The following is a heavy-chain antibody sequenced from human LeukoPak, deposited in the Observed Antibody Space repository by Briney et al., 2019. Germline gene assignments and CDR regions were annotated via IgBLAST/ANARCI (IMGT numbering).Heavy chain of an antibody. V-gene: IGHV4-59*08. CDR2: IYYSGST. D-gene: IGHD1-26*01. Sequence: SETLSLTCTVSGGSISSYYWTWIRQPPGKGLEWIGYIYYSGSTNYNPSLKSRVTISVDTSKNQFSLKLSSVTAADTAVYYCARHSRWAPFDPWGQGTLVTVSS. CDR3: ARHSRWAPFDP. CDR1: GGSISSYY. J-gene: IGHJ5*02.